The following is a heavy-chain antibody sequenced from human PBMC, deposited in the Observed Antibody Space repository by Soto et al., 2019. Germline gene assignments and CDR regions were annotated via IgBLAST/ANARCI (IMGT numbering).Heavy chain of an antibody. J-gene: IGHJ4*02. CDR3: AHSGKLSVHVGGTYRAPHWYLDY. CDR1: GFSLSTGGVG. D-gene: IGHD3-16*02. CDR2: IFWNNDE. V-gene: IGHV2-5*01. Sequence: QITLKESGPTLVKPTQTLTLTCTFSGFSLSTGGVGVCWIRHPPGKALELLADIFWNNDERYSPSLKSSLTITKDTSKNQVVLTMTYMDPVDTAKYYFAHSGKLSVHVGGTYRAPHWYLDYWGQGALV.